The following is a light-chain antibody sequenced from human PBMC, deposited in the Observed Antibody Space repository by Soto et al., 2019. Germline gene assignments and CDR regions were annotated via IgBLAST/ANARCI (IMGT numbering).Light chain of an antibody. CDR1: QSISTY. Sequence: DIQMTQYPSSLSASVGNRVTITCRASQSISTYLNWYQKKPGKAPNLLIYDASRLQSGVHSRFSGRGGGTDFTRSISSVQPEEFATYFCQQSYMDPITFGQGTRLEIK. CDR3: QQSYMDPIT. J-gene: IGKJ5*01. CDR2: DAS. V-gene: IGKV1-39*01.